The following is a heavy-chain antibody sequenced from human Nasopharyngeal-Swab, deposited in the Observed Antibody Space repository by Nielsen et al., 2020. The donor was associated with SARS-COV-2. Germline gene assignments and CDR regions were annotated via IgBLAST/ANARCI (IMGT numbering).Heavy chain of an antibody. V-gene: IGHV1-8*01. D-gene: IGHD3-22*01. CDR2: MNPNSGNT. J-gene: IGHJ6*03. CDR3: ARGRRISMIVVVIPNYYYYMDV. Sequence: ASVKVSCKASGYTFTSYDINWVRQATGQGLEWMGLMNPNSGNTGYAQKFQGRVTMTRNTSISTAYMELSSLRSEDTAVYYCARGRRISMIVVVIPNYYYYMDVWGKGTTVTVSS. CDR1: GYTFTSYD.